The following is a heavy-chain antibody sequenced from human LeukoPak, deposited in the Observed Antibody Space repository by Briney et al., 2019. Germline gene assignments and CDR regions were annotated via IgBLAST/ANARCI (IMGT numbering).Heavy chain of an antibody. CDR2: ISGSGGST. CDR3: AKEPYSSSWREEYNWFDP. V-gene: IGHV3-23*01. J-gene: IGHJ5*02. Sequence: GGSLRLSCAASGFTFSSYAMSWVRQAPGKGLEWVSAISGSGGSTYYADSVKGRFTISRDNSKNTLYLQMNSLRAEDTAVYYCAKEPYSSSWREEYNWFDPWGQGTLVTVSP. CDR1: GFTFSSYA. D-gene: IGHD6-13*01.